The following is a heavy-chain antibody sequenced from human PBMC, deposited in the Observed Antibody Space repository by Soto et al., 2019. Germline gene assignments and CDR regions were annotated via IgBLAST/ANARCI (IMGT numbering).Heavy chain of an antibody. J-gene: IGHJ4*02. CDR2: IYYSGST. Sequence: QVQLQESGPGLAKPSETLSLTCSISGGSISDYQWNWIRQPPGKGLEWIGYIYYSGSTNYNPSLKRRLTISLDTSTRQFSLRLRSVTAADTAVYYCARMRGLGEISPYLDYWGQGALVTVSS. V-gene: IGHV4-59*01. CDR3: ARMRGLGEISPYLDY. D-gene: IGHD3-16*01. CDR1: GGSISDYQ.